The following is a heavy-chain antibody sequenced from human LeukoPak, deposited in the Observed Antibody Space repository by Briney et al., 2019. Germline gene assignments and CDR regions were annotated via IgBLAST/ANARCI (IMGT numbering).Heavy chain of an antibody. D-gene: IGHD2-2*02. CDR1: GYTFTVYY. CDR2: INPNSGGT. J-gene: IGHJ6*02. V-gene: IGHV1-2*02. Sequence: ASVNVSCTASGYTFTVYYMHWVRQAPGQGLEWMGWINPNSGGTNYAQKFQGRVTMTRDTSISTAYMELSRLRSDDTAVYYCARANIVVVPAAIPYYYYYGMDVGGQGTTVTVSS. CDR3: ARANIVVVPAAIPYYYYYGMDV.